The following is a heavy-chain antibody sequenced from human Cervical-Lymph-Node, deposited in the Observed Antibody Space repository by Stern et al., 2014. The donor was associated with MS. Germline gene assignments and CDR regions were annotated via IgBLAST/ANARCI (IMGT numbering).Heavy chain of an antibody. V-gene: IGHV3-11*01. J-gene: IGHJ4*02. CDR2: ISYSRSCTTI. CDR1: GFTFSDYS. Sequence: QVQLVQSGGDLVKPGGSLRLSCTASGFTFSDYSMSWIRQAPGKGLAWGSYISYSRSCTTIYYADSVKGRFTISRDNAKNSLYLQMNSLRAEDTAVYYCARDSDYGVNYWGQGTLVAVSS. CDR3: ARDSDYGVNY. D-gene: IGHD4-17*01.